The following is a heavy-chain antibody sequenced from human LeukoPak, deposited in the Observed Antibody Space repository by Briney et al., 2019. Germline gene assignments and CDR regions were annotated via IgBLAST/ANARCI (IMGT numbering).Heavy chain of an antibody. D-gene: IGHD2-15*01. J-gene: IGHJ4*02. CDR2: IYYSGST. CDR1: GGSISSSSYY. V-gene: IGHV4-39*01. Sequence: PETLSLTCTVSGGSISSSSYYWGWIRQPPGKGLEWIGSIYYSGSTYYNPSLKSRVTISVDTSKNQFSLKLSSVTAADTAVYYCARSPNIVVVVSSFFDYWGQGTLVTVSS. CDR3: ARSPNIVVVVSSFFDY.